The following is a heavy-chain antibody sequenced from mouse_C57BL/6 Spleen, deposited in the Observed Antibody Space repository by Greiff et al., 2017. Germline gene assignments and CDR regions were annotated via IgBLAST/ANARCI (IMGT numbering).Heavy chain of an antibody. CDR3: ARGRNSNYDYFDY. J-gene: IGHJ2*01. Sequence: QVQLKQPGAELVMPGASVKLSCKASGYTFTSYWMHWVKQRPGQGLEWIGEIDPSDSYTNYNQKFKGKSTLTVDKSSSTAYMQLSSLTSEDSAVYYCARGRNSNYDYFDYWGQGTTLTVSS. D-gene: IGHD2-5*01. CDR1: GYTFTSYW. CDR2: IDPSDSYT. V-gene: IGHV1-69*01.